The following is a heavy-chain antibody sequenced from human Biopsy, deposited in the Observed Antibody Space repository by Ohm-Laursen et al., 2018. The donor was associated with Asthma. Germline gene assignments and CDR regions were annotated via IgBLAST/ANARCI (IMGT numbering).Heavy chain of an antibody. J-gene: IGHJ3*02. CDR2: ISPSGNT. CDR3: ARDYGDYVWRAFDI. Sequence: SDTLSLTCAVSGGSISSGDYSWSWIRQPPGKGLEWIGFISPSGNTYYSPSLKSRLTISVDRSENQFSLRLSSVTAADTAMYYCARDYGDYVWRAFDIWGQGTMVTVSS. D-gene: IGHD4-17*01. V-gene: IGHV4-30-2*01. CDR1: GGSISSGDYS.